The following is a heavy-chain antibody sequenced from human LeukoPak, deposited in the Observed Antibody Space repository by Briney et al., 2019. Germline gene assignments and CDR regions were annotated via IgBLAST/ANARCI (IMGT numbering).Heavy chain of an antibody. J-gene: IGHJ4*02. CDR3: ARVRAAAIPYYFDS. CDR1: GGSFSGYY. D-gene: IGHD6-13*01. V-gene: IGHV4-34*01. Sequence: SETLSLTCAVYGGSFSGYYWSWIRQPPGKGLEWIGEINHSGSTNYNPSLKSRVTISVDTSKTQFSLKLSSVTAADTAVYYCARVRAAAIPYYFDSWGQGTLVTVSS. CDR2: INHSGST.